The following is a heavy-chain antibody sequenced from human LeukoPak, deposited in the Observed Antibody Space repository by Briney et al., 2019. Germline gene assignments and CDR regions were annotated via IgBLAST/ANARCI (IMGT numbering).Heavy chain of an antibody. Sequence: ASVKVSCKASGYTFTGYYMHWVRQAPGQGLEWMGWINPNSGGTSYAQKFQGRVTMTRDTSISTAYMELSRLRSDDTAVYYCARGTGYYDFWSGYYFGAFDIWGQGTMVTVSS. V-gene: IGHV1-2*02. J-gene: IGHJ3*02. CDR3: ARGTGYYDFWSGYYFGAFDI. CDR1: GYTFTGYY. CDR2: INPNSGGT. D-gene: IGHD3-3*01.